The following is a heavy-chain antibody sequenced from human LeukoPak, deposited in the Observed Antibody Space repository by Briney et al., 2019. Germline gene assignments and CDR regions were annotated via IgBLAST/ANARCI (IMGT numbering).Heavy chain of an antibody. Sequence: GGSLRLSCAASGFTLSSYSMNWVRPAPGKGLEWVSYISNNSSTIYYADSVKGRFTISRVNAMNSLYLQMNSLRAEDTAVYYCARDSSGSYGNFDYWGQGTLVTVSS. CDR3: ARDSSGSYGNFDY. J-gene: IGHJ4*02. V-gene: IGHV3-48*01. CDR2: ISNNSSTI. D-gene: IGHD1-26*01. CDR1: GFTLSSYS.